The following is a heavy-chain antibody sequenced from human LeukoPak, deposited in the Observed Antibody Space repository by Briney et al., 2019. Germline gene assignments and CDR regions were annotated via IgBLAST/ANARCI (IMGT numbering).Heavy chain of an antibody. CDR2: ISGSGGST. CDR1: GFTFSTYA. CDR3: AKSSYYDSSGYYREYYFDY. V-gene: IGHV3-23*01. D-gene: IGHD3-22*01. J-gene: IGHJ4*02. Sequence: GGSLRLSCTASGFTFSTYAMSWVRQAPGKGLEWVSAISGSGGSTNYADSVKGRVTVSRDNSKSTLYLQMNSLRAEDTAVYYCAKSSYYDSSGYYREYYFDYWGQGTLVTVSS.